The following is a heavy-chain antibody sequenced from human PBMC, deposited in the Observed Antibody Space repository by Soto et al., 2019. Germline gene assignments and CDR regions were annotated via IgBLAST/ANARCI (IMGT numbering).Heavy chain of an antibody. D-gene: IGHD2-15*01. CDR3: ARAPSTVVTPTTFDY. CDR1: GFTFSSYS. J-gene: IGHJ4*02. V-gene: IGHV3-21*01. CDR2: ISSSSSYI. Sequence: PGGSLRLSCAASGFTFSSYSMNWVRQAPGKGLEWVSSISSSSSYIYYADSVKGRFTTSRDNAKNSLYLQMNSLRAEDTAVYYCARAPSTVVTPTTFDYWGQGTLVTVSS.